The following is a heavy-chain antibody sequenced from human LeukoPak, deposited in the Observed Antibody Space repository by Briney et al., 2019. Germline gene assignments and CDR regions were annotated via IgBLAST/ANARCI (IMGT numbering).Heavy chain of an antibody. V-gene: IGHV4-31*03. J-gene: IGHJ4*02. D-gene: IGHD5-12*01. CDR2: IYYSGST. CDR1: GGSISSCGYY. CDR3: ARYGYSGYDYSGFDY. Sequence: SQTLSLTCTVSGGSISSCGYYWSWIRQHPGKGLEWIGYIYYSGSTYYNPSLKSRVTISVDTSKNQFSLKLSSVTAADTAVYYCARYGYSGYDYSGFDYWGQGTLVTVSS.